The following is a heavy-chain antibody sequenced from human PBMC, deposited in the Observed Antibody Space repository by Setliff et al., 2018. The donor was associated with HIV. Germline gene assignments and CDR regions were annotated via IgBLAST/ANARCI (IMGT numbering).Heavy chain of an antibody. Sequence: ASVKVSCKASGYTFTSYDITWVRQATGQGLEWMGWLNPNSGNTGFTQKFQGRVTMTRNTSISTAYMELSSLRSEDTAVYYCARTRSLGGYYSRGHDYGMDVWGQGTTVTVSS. V-gene: IGHV1-8*01. D-gene: IGHD3-22*01. CDR2: LNPNSGNT. J-gene: IGHJ6*02. CDR3: ARTRSLGGYYSRGHDYGMDV. CDR1: GYTFTSYD.